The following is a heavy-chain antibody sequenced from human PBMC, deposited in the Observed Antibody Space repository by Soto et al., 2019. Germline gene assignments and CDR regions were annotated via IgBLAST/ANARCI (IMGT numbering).Heavy chain of an antibody. V-gene: IGHV3-48*01. CDR2: ISSSSSTI. CDR1: GFTFSSYS. CDR3: AIEKVGAESVHVFDI. J-gene: IGHJ3*02. D-gene: IGHD1-26*01. Sequence: GGSLRLSCAASGFTFSSYSMNWVRQAPGKGLEWVSYISSSSSTIYYADSVKGRFTISRDNAKSSLYLQMNNLRAEDTALYYYAIEKVGAESVHVFDIWGQGTMVTVSS.